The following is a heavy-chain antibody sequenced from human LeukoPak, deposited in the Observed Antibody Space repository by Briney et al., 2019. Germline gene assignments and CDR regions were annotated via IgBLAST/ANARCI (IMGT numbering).Heavy chain of an antibody. CDR2: MNPNSGNT. V-gene: IGHV1-8*01. J-gene: IGHJ4*02. D-gene: IGHD6-19*01. CDR1: GYTFTSYD. CDR3: ARGKGKQWLVTNDY. Sequence: ASVKVSCKASGYTFTSYDINWVRQAPGQGLEWMGWMNPNSGNTGYAQKFQGRVTMTRNTSISTAYMEVSSLRSEDTAVYYCARGKGKQWLVTNDYWGQGTLVTVSS.